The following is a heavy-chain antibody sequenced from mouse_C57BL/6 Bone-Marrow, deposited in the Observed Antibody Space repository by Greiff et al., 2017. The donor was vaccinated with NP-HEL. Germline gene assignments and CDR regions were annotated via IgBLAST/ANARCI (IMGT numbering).Heavy chain of an antibody. CDR1: GYTFTDYY. Sequence: EVQLQQSGPELVKPGASVKISCKASGYTFTDYYMNWVKQSHGKSLEWIGDINPNNGGTSYNQKFKGKATLTVDKSSSTAYMELRSLTSEDSAVYYCARWDGYYPYWYFDVWGTGTTVTVSS. J-gene: IGHJ1*03. CDR2: INPNNGGT. CDR3: ARWDGYYPYWYFDV. D-gene: IGHD2-3*01. V-gene: IGHV1-26*01.